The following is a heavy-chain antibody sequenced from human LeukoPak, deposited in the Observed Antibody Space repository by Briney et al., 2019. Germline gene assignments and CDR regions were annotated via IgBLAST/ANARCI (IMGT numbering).Heavy chain of an antibody. V-gene: IGHV3-30-3*01. CDR3: ARDGARDYYDSSGHFDY. CDR2: ISYDGSNK. D-gene: IGHD3-22*01. J-gene: IGHJ4*02. Sequence: GRSLRLSCAASGFTFSSYAMHWVRQATGKGLEWVAVISYDGSNKYYADSVKGRFTISRDNSKNTLYLQMNSLRAEDTAVYYCARDGARDYYDSSGHFDYWGQGTLVTVSS. CDR1: GFTFSSYA.